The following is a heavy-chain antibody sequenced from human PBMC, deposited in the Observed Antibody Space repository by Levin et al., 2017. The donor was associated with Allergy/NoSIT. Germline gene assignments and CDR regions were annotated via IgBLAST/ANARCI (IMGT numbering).Heavy chain of an antibody. Sequence: SQTLSLTCTVSGAFISNYYWSWIRQPPGKGLEWIGYISSSGSTIYNPSLDSRTIISVDMSKTHFSLRLRSVTAADTAVYYCATVPVYGLDVWGQGTTVTVS. CDR2: ISSSGST. CDR3: ATVPVYGLDV. CDR1: GAFISNYY. V-gene: IGHV4-59*01. J-gene: IGHJ6*02.